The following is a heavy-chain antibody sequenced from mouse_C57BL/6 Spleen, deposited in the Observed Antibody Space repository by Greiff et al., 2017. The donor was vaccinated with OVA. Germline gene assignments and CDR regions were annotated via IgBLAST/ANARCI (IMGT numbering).Heavy chain of an antibody. V-gene: IGHV1-81*01. CDR1: GYTFTSYG. J-gene: IGHJ4*01. CDR2: IYPRSGNT. D-gene: IGHD1-1*01. Sequence: QVQLQQSGAELARPGASVKLSCKASGYTFTSYGISWVKQRTGQGLEWIGEIYPRSGNTYYNEKFKEKATLTADKSSSTAYMELRSLTSEDSAVYFCARWRDYSGSSYDAMDYWGQGTSVTVSS. CDR3: ARWRDYSGSSYDAMDY.